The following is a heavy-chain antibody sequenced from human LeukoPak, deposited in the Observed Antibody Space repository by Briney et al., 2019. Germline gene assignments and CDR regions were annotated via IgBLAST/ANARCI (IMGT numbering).Heavy chain of an antibody. CDR1: GYTFTSYD. J-gene: IGHJ4*02. Sequence: ASVKVSCEASGYTFTSYDINWVRQATGQGLEWMGWMNPNSGNTGYAQKFQGRVTMTRNTSISTAYMELSRLRSDDTAVYYCARGTMDWGSYRLDYWGQGTLVTVSS. V-gene: IGHV1-8*01. CDR3: ARGTMDWGSYRLDY. D-gene: IGHD3-16*02. CDR2: MNPNSGNT.